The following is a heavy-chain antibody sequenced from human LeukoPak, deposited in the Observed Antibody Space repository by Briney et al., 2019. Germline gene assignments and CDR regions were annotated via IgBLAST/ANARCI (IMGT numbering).Heavy chain of an antibody. V-gene: IGHV3-11*01. J-gene: IGHJ6*03. CDR3: AREGRRPPYYYYMDV. Sequence: GGSLRLSCAASGFKFSDYYMTWIRQAPGKGLEWVSYISNSSDSIYYADSVEGRFTISRDNAKNSLYLQMNSLGAEDTAVYYCAREGRRPPYYYYMDVWGKGTTVTISS. CDR1: GFKFSDYY. CDR2: ISNSSDSI.